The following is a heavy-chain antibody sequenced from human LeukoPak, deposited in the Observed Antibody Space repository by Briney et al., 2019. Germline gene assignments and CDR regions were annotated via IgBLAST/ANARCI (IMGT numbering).Heavy chain of an antibody. CDR1: GFTFSNAW. J-gene: IGHJ4*02. V-gene: IGHV3-15*01. CDR2: IKSKTDGGTT. D-gene: IGHD3-22*01. CDR3: TTDFDLYYYDSSGYTSDY. Sequence: PGGSLRLSCAASGFTFSNAWMSWVRQAPGKGLEWVGRIKSKTDGGTTDYAAPVKGRFTISRDDSKNTLYLQMNSLKTEDTAVYYCTTDFDLYYYDSSGYTSDYWGQGTLVTVPS.